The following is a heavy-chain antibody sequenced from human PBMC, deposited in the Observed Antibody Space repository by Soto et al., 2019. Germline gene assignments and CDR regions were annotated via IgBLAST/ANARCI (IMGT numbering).Heavy chain of an antibody. V-gene: IGHV4-39*01. Sequence: QLQLQESGPGLVKPSETLSLTCTVSGDSVTISDYYWGWIRQPPGKGLEGIGSINYSGSTYYNPSLKRRVTISGDTSKKQFSLKLTSVTAADAAVYYCAAHDSGGYYAEYWGQGTLVTVSA. D-gene: IGHD3-22*01. J-gene: IGHJ4*02. CDR3: AAHDSGGYYAEY. CDR1: GDSVTISDYY. CDR2: INYSGST.